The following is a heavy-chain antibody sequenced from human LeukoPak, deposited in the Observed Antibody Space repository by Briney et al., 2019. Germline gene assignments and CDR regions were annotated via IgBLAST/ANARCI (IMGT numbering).Heavy chain of an antibody. Sequence: GGSLRLSCAASGFTFSSYAMSWVRQAPGKGLEWVANIKQDGSEKYYVDSVKGRFTISRDNAKNSLYLQMNSLRAEDTAVYYCARGGRANDILTGYFLFWGQGTLVTVSS. D-gene: IGHD3-9*01. CDR2: IKQDGSEK. J-gene: IGHJ4*02. CDR1: GFTFSSYA. CDR3: ARGGRANDILTGYFLF. V-gene: IGHV3-7*01.